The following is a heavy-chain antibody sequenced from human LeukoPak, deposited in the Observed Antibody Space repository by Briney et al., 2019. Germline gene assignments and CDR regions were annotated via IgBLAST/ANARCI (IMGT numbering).Heavy chain of an antibody. CDR3: AKRRCSSTTCWYYFDY. J-gene: IGHJ4*02. D-gene: IGHD2-2*01. CDR1: GFTFSSYG. V-gene: IGHV3-23*01. Sequence: GGSLRLSCAASGFTFSSYGMSWVRQAPGKGLEGVSSISGSGDTTYYADSVRGRFTISRDNSKNTLYLQMSSLRAEDTAVYYCAKRRCSSTTCWYYFDYWGLGTLVTVSS. CDR2: ISGSGDTT.